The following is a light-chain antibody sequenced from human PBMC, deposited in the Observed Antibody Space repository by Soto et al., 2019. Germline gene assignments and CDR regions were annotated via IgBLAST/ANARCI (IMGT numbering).Light chain of an antibody. J-gene: IGKJ2*01. CDR3: QQGFSISQSS. V-gene: IGKV1-27*01. CDR2: ATS. Sequence: DIQMTQSPSSLSASVGDRVSITCRASQVINKYLAWCQQKPGQVPKLLIYATSTLQSGVPSRFSGSASGTDFTLTISSLQPEDIATYYCQQGFSISQSSFGQGTKLEIK. CDR1: QVINKY.